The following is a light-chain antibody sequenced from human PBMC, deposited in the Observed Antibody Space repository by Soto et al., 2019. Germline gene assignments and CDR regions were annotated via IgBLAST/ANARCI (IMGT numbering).Light chain of an antibody. CDR3: QQYGSATWT. CDR1: QTVXGAY. V-gene: IGKV3-20*01. CDR2: AVS. J-gene: IGKJ1*01. Sequence: IVLTQCPCTLSSSLGDRATLTCRASQTVXGAYLAWYRQKPGQAPGLLXYAVSRRATGIPDRLSGSGSGTDFTLTVSRLEPEDFAAYYCQQYGSATWTFGQGTKVDIK.